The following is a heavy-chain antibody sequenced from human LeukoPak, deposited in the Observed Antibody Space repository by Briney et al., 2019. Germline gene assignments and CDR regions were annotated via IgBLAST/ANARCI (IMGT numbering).Heavy chain of an antibody. CDR2: ISGSGGST. J-gene: IGHJ4*02. CDR1: GFTFSSYA. D-gene: IGHD4-23*01. Sequence: GGSLRLSCAASGFTFSSYAMSWVRQAPGKGLEWVSAISGSGGSTYYADSVKGRFTISRDNSKNTLYLQMNSLRAEDTAVYYCAKFPDYGGNSLPGYWGQGTLVTVSS. V-gene: IGHV3-23*01. CDR3: AKFPDYGGNSLPGY.